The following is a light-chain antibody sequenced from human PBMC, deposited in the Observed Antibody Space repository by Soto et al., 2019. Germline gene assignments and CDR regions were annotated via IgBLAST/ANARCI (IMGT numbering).Light chain of an antibody. J-gene: IGLJ3*02. CDR1: SSDVGAYNY. CDR3: TSSTTSSTGV. Sequence: QSALTQPPSVSGSPGQSITISCTGTSSDVGAYNYVSWCQQHPGKAPKLIIYDVNNRPSGISDRFSGSKSGNTASLTISGLQADDDAYYYCTSSTTSSTGVFGGGTKLTVL. CDR2: DVN. V-gene: IGLV2-14*01.